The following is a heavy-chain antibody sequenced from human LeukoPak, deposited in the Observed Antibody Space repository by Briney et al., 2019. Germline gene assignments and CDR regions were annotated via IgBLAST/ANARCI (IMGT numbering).Heavy chain of an antibody. CDR2: IYYIGTA. V-gene: IGHV4-30-4*01. D-gene: IGHD3-16*01. J-gene: IGHJ6*03. CDR3: ARARGDSPRIYYYMDV. CDR1: GDSISIGDYR. Sequence: SETLSLTCSVSGDSISIGDYRWSWIRQSPGKGLEWIGYIYYIGTAYYNPVLRSRVALSADTSKNQFSLKLNSVTVADSAVYFCARARGDSPRIYYYMDVWGKGTTVTVSS.